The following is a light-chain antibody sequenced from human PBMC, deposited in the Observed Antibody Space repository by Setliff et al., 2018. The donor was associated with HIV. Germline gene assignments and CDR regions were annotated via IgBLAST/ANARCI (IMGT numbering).Light chain of an antibody. Sequence: QSALPQPASVSGSPGQSITISCTGSSSDIGDYESVSWYQQHPGEVPKLMIYDVTKRPSGVSNRFSASKSGNTASLTISGLQAEDEAHYYCCSYAGGDTWIFGGGTRSPS. V-gene: IGLV2-23*02. CDR1: SSDIGDYES. CDR2: DVT. J-gene: IGLJ2*01. CDR3: CSYAGGDTWI.